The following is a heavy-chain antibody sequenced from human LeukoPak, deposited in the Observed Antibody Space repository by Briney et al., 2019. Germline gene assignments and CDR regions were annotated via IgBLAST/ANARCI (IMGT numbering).Heavy chain of an antibody. V-gene: IGHV3-53*01. J-gene: IGHJ4*02. CDR3: ARESRAGYDDVWESYRYTGLDC. D-gene: IGHD3-16*02. CDR1: GFSVTNNY. Sequence: GGSLRLSCAVSGFSVTNNYMTWVRQAPGKGLEFVSLIYSGGGTYYADSVRGRFTIPRDNAKSSLYLQMNSLRVDDTAVYYCARESRAGYDDVWESYRYTGLDCWGQGTLVTVSS. CDR2: IYSGGGT.